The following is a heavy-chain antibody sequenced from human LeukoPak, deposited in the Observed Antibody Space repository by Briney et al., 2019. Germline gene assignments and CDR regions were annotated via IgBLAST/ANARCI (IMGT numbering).Heavy chain of an antibody. CDR3: ARGIGGYALNWFDP. J-gene: IGHJ5*02. Sequence: ASVKVSCKASGYTFTNYDINWVRQASGQGLEWMGWMNPNSDNTGYAQKFQGRVTMTRNTSISTAYMELSRLRSKDTAVYYCARGIGGYALNWFDPWGQGTLVTVSS. V-gene: IGHV1-8*01. CDR2: MNPNSDNT. D-gene: IGHD5-12*01. CDR1: GYTFTNYD.